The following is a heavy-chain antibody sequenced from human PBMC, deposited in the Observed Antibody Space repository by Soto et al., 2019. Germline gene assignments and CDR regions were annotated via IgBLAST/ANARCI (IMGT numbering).Heavy chain of an antibody. CDR2: VNSDGSST. Sequence: GGSLRLSCAASGFTFSSYWMHWVRQAPGKGLVWVSRVNSDGSSTSYADSVKGRFTISRDDAKNTLYLQMNSLRDEDTAVYFCARYYDYSGGTSGGMDVWGQGTTVTAP. CDR3: ARYYDYSGGTSGGMDV. V-gene: IGHV3-74*01. J-gene: IGHJ6*02. D-gene: IGHD3-16*01. CDR1: GFTFSSYW.